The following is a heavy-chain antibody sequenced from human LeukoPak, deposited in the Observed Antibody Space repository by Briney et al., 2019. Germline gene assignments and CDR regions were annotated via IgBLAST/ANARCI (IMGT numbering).Heavy chain of an antibody. D-gene: IGHD3-3*01. CDR3: ARVYSTIFGVVRNWFDP. J-gene: IGHJ5*02. Sequence: GGSLRLSCAASESTFSSYSMNWVSPAPGNWLEWFSSISISSSYIYYADSVKGRFTISRDNAKNSLYLQMNSLRAEDTAVYYCARVYSTIFGVVRNWFDPWGQGTLVTVSS. CDR2: ISISSSYI. CDR1: ESTFSSYS. V-gene: IGHV3-21*01.